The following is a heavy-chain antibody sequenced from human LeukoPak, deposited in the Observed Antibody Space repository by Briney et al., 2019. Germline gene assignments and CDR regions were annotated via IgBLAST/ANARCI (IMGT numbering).Heavy chain of an antibody. CDR2: IDGGGGRT. J-gene: IGHJ4*02. D-gene: IGHD3-10*01. Sequence: GGSLRLSCSASGFTFSSYAMSWVRQAPGVGLEWVSAIDGGGGRTWYADSVKGRFTISRDNSKNTLYLHMYSLRAEDTALYYCAKDSALWGQGTLVTVSS. CDR3: AKDSAL. CDR1: GFTFSSYA. V-gene: IGHV3-23*01.